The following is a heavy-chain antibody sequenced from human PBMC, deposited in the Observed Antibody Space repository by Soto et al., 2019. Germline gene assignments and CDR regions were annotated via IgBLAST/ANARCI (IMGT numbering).Heavy chain of an antibody. CDR3: ARRIEMTTRKTGMDV. Sequence: SETLSLTCDVSGYSITSGHYWGWIRQPPGKGLEWIGIIHHSGSTYYNPSLKSRVTISIDTSRKQFSLKLTSVTAADTAVYYCARRIEMTTRKTGMDVWGQGTTVTVYS. V-gene: IGHV4-38-2*01. CDR1: GYSITSGHY. J-gene: IGHJ6*02. CDR2: IHHSGST.